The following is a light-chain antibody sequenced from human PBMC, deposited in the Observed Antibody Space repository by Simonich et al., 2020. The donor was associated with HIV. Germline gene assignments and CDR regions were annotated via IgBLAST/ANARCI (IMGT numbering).Light chain of an antibody. CDR2: DVS. Sequence: QSALTQPASVSGSPGQSITISCTGTSSDVGGYNYVSLYQQHPGKAPKLMIYDVSKRPSSVSNRFSGSKSGNTASLTISGLQAEDEADYYCSSYTSSSTYWVFGGGTKLTVL. V-gene: IGLV2-14*01. J-gene: IGLJ3*02. CDR1: SSDVGGYNY. CDR3: SSYTSSSTYWV.